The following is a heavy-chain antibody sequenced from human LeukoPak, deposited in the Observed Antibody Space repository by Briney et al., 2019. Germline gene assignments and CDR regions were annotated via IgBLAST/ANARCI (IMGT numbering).Heavy chain of an antibody. D-gene: IGHD3-3*01. V-gene: IGHV4-34*01. J-gene: IGHJ5*02. CDR1: GGSFSGYY. Sequence: SETLSPTCAVYGGSFSGYYWSWIRQPPGKGLEWIGEINHSGSTNYNPSLKSRVTISVDTSKNQFSLKLSSVTAADTAVYYCAREGGGTIFGVVIIGTHNWFDPWGQGNLVTVSS. CDR2: INHSGST. CDR3: AREGGGTIFGVVIIGTHNWFDP.